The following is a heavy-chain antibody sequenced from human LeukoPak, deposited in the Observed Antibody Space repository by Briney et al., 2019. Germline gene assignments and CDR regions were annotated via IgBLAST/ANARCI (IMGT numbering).Heavy chain of an antibody. CDR3: AREVVAAAGVDY. D-gene: IGHD6-13*01. J-gene: IGHJ4*02. CDR2: VYYSGTT. V-gene: IGHV4-59*12. Sequence: PSETLSLTCTVSGGSMSSYYWSWIRQPPGKGLEWIGYVYYSGTTSYNPSLKSRVAISIDTSKKQFSLKLSSVTAADTAVYYCAREVVAAAGVDYWGQGTLVTVSS. CDR1: GGSMSSYY.